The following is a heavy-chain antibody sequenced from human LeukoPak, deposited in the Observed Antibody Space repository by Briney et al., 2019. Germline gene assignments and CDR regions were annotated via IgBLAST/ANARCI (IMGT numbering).Heavy chain of an antibody. Sequence: DPSQTLSLTCTVSGGSISSGSYYWSWIRQPAGKGLEWIGRIYTSGSTNYNPSLKSRVTISVDTSKNQFSLKLSSVTAADTAVYYCARDFVAYYYGSRSYYFDYWGQGTLVTVSS. CDR3: ARDFVAYYYGSRSYYFDY. J-gene: IGHJ4*02. CDR1: GGSISSGSYY. V-gene: IGHV4-61*02. D-gene: IGHD3-10*01. CDR2: IYTSGST.